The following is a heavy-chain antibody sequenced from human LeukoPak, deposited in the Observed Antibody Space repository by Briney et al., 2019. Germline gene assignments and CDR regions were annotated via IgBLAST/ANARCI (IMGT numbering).Heavy chain of an antibody. CDR2: IRYDGSNK. Sequence: PGGSLRLSCVASGFTFSSYGMHWVRPAPGKGLEWVAFIRYDGSNKYYADSVKGRFTISRDNSKNTLYLQMISLRAEDTAVYYCAKAAYNWNRGDFDYWGQGTLVTVSS. D-gene: IGHD1-1*01. J-gene: IGHJ4*02. CDR3: AKAAYNWNRGDFDY. V-gene: IGHV3-30*02. CDR1: GFTFSSYG.